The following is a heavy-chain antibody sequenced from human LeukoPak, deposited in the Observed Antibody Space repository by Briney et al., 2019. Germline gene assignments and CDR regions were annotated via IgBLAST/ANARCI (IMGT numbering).Heavy chain of an antibody. V-gene: IGHV4-34*01. D-gene: IGHD3-10*01. CDR3: ARRLNYYYGSGSYRAFDI. CDR1: GGSFSGYC. Sequence: SETLSLTCAVYGGSFSGYCWSWIRQPPGKGLEWIGEINHSGSTNYNPSLKSRVTISVDTSKNQFSLKLSSVTAADTAVYYCARRLNYYYGSGSYRAFDIWGQGTMVTVSS. CDR2: INHSGST. J-gene: IGHJ3*02.